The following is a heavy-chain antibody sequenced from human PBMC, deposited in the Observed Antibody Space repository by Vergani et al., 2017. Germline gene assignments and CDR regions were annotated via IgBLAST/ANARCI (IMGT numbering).Heavy chain of an antibody. CDR3: TKGPQQRLNVLDN. Sequence: QVQLVESGGGVVQPGGSLRLSCAASGFTFNSYGMHWVRQAPGKGLEWVASIRSDESRRYYGDSMEGPFTISRDNSKKMLYLEMNSLRNDDTALYYCTKGPQQRLNVLDNWGQGTLVTVSS. D-gene: IGHD6-25*01. V-gene: IGHV3-30*02. CDR2: IRSDESRR. CDR1: GFTFNSYG. J-gene: IGHJ4*01.